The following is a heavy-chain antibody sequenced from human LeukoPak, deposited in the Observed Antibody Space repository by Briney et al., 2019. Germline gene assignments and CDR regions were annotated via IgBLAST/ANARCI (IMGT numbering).Heavy chain of an antibody. CDR3: ARPSRIADAFDI. CDR1: GGTFSSYA. Sequence: ASVKVSCKASGGTFSSYAISWVRQAPGQGLEWMGGIIPIFGTANYAQKFQGRVTMTTDTSTSTAYMELRSLRSDDTAVYYCARPSRIADAFDIWGQGTMVTVSS. V-gene: IGHV1-69*05. J-gene: IGHJ3*02. CDR2: IIPIFGTA. D-gene: IGHD2/OR15-2a*01.